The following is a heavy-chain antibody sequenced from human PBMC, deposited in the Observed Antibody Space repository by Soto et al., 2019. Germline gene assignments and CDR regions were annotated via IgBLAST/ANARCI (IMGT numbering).Heavy chain of an antibody. CDR2: IIPIFGTA. Sequence: SVKVSCKASGGTFSSYAISWVRQAPGQGLEWMGGIIPIFGTANYAQKFQGRVTITADESTSTAYMELSSLRSEDTAVYYCARDRCSGGSCYYITDVFDIWGQGTMVTVSS. J-gene: IGHJ3*02. D-gene: IGHD2-15*01. CDR3: ARDRCSGGSCYYITDVFDI. CDR1: GGTFSSYA. V-gene: IGHV1-69*13.